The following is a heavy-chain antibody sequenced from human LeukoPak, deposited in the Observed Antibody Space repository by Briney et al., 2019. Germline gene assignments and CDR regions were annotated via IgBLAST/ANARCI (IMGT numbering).Heavy chain of an antibody. Sequence: PGGSLRLSCAASGFIFSNYAMSWVRQAPGKGLEWVSGISASGGFTYYADSVKGRFTISRDNSRNTLYLQMNSLRAEDTAVYYCARGERGYSYGSLGYWGQGTLVTVSS. D-gene: IGHD5-18*01. J-gene: IGHJ4*02. CDR2: ISASGGFT. CDR3: ARGERGYSYGSLGY. CDR1: GFIFSNYA. V-gene: IGHV3-23*01.